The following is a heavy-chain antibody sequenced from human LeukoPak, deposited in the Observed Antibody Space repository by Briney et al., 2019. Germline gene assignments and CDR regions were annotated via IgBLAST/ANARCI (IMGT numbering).Heavy chain of an antibody. CDR1: GYTFTGYY. D-gene: IGHD6-13*01. J-gene: IGHJ3*02. V-gene: IGHV1-2*02. CDR3: ARGWGIAAAGGLDAFDI. CDR2: ISPNSGGT. Sequence: ASVKVFCKASGYTFTGYYMHWVRQAPGQGLEWMGWISPNSGGTNYAQKFQGRVTMTRDTSISTAYMELSRLRSDDTAVYYCARGWGIAAAGGLDAFDIWGQGTMVTVSS.